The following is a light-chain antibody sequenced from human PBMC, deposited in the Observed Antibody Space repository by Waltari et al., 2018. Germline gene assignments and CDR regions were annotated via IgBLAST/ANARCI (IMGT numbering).Light chain of an antibody. CDR1: SNDVGSYNS. V-gene: IGLV2-18*02. CDR2: EVT. Sequence: QSALTQPPSVSGSPGHSVTLSCTGTSNDVGSYNSFSCYQQPPGTAPRLIIYEVTYRPSGVPDRFSGSKSGNTASLTISGLQAQDEADYYCSSITGSSTWVFGGGTKLTVL. J-gene: IGLJ3*02. CDR3: SSITGSSTWV.